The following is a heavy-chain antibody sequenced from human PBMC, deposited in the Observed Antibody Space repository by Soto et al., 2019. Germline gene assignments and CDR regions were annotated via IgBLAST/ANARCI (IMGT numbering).Heavy chain of an antibody. J-gene: IGHJ5*02. Sequence: QVHLQQSGPGLVNPSETLSLTCTVSGGSMSSYYWTWIRQPAGKGLEWIGRVYSSGGTHYNPSLKSRVSISLDTSKHQFSLRLLSVTDADTAVYYCARGQRFSDWFDPWGQGTLVTVSS. CDR1: GGSMSSYY. CDR2: VYSSGGT. CDR3: ARGQRFSDWFDP. V-gene: IGHV4-4*07. D-gene: IGHD3-3*01.